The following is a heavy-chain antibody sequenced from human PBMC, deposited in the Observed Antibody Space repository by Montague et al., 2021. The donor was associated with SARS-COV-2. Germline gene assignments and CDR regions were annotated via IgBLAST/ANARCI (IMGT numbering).Heavy chain of an antibody. J-gene: IGHJ3*02. V-gene: IGHV4-39*01. CDR2: IFYTGNT. CDR1: GGSVSSRRYY. CDR3: ARHPGSPKDAFDI. Sequence: SETLSLTCTVSGGSVSSRRYYWGWIRQPPGKGLEWIGTIFYTGNTYYNPSLKSRITISIDRSKNQFSLTLTSVTAADTSLYYCARHPGSPKDAFDIWGQGTMVTVSS.